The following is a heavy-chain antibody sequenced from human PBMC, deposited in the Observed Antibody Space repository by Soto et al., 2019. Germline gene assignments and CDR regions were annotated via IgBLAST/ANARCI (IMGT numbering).Heavy chain of an antibody. D-gene: IGHD1-26*01. J-gene: IGHJ6*02. V-gene: IGHV4-59*01. CDR3: ARLFIVGAPGSYYTGLDV. CDR1: GGSLNTYY. CDR2: ISSSGIP. Sequence: QVQLQESGPRLVKPSETLSLTRNVSGGSLNTYYWSWMRQAPGRGLEWIAYISSSGIPTYTPSLKSRLTISVDPSKNQFSLKLNSMTAADTATYYCARLFIVGAPGSYYTGLDVWGQGTTVTVSS.